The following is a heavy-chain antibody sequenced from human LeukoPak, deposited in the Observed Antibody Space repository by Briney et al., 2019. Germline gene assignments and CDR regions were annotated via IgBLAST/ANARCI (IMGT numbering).Heavy chain of an antibody. CDR2: INHSGST. Sequence: SETLSLTCAVYGGSFSGYYWSWIRQPPGKGLEWIGEINHSGSTNYNPSLKSRVTISVDTSKNQFSLKLSSVTAADTAVYYCARVLRRSYYDSSGYIFDYWGQGTLVTVSS. CDR1: GGSFSGYY. D-gene: IGHD3-22*01. J-gene: IGHJ4*02. CDR3: ARVLRRSYYDSSGYIFDY. V-gene: IGHV4-34*01.